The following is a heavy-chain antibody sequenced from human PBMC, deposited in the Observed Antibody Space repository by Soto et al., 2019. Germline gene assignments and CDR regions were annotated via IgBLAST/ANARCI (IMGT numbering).Heavy chain of an antibody. D-gene: IGHD1-26*01. V-gene: IGHV1-18*01. Sequence: QVQLVQSGPEVKKPGASVKVSCKGSGYTFSNYGVTWVRQAPGQGLERLGWVSAYNRNTDYAQKFEDRATMTIDTSTNTGYLELRGRTPDDTADYYCARERRWEPLLYWGQGTL. CDR3: ARERRWEPLLY. CDR2: VSAYNRNT. CDR1: GYTFSNYG. J-gene: IGHJ4*02.